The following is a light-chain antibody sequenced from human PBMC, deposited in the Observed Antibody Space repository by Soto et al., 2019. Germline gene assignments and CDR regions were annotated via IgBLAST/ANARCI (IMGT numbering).Light chain of an antibody. CDR1: QTIIGY. Sequence: DIQMTQSPSSLSASIGDSVTITCRASQTIIGYLNWYQQKPGKAPRLLIYGASSLESGVPSRFSGSGSGTEFTLTISSLRPDDFATYYCQQYNSYSTFGQGTKVDIK. CDR3: QQYNSYST. J-gene: IGKJ1*01. CDR2: GAS. V-gene: IGKV1-5*01.